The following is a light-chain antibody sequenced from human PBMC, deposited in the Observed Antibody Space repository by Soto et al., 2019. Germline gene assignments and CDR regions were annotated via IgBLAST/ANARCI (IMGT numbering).Light chain of an antibody. J-gene: IGLJ2*01. CDR3: TSYAGRNDVI. V-gene: IGLV2-8*01. CDR1: SSDVGGYNY. Sequence: QSALTQPPSASGSPGQSVTISCTGTSSDVGGYNYVSWYQQHPGKAPKLMIYEVNKRPSGVPDRFSGSTSDNTASLTVSGLQAEDEAYYYCTSYAGRNDVIFGGGTKLTVL. CDR2: EVN.